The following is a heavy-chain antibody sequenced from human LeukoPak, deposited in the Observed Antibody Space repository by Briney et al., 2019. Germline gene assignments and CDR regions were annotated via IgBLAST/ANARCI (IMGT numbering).Heavy chain of an antibody. Sequence: SETLSLTCAVYGGSFSGYYWSWIRQPPGKGLEWIGEINHSGSTNYNPSLKSRVTISVGTSKNQFSLKLSSVTAADTAVYYCASKSGFDLDYWGQGTLVTVSS. V-gene: IGHV4-34*01. D-gene: IGHD3-9*01. CDR1: GGSFSGYY. CDR3: ASKSGFDLDY. J-gene: IGHJ4*02. CDR2: INHSGST.